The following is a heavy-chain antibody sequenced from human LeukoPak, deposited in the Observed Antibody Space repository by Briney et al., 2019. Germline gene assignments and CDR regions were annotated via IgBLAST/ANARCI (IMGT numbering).Heavy chain of an antibody. CDR1: GGSFSGYY. CDR2: INHSGST. V-gene: IGHV4-34*01. CDR3: ARRRRWYYYYMDV. Sequence: PSETLSLTCAVYGGSFSGYYWSWIRQPPGKGLEWIGEINHSGSTNYNPSLKSRVTISVDTSKNRFSLKLSSVTAADTAVYYCARRRRWYYYYMDVWGKGTTVTVSS. D-gene: IGHD4-23*01. J-gene: IGHJ6*03.